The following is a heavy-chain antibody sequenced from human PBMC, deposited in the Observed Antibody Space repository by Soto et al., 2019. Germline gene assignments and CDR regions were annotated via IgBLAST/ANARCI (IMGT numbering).Heavy chain of an antibody. CDR2: IYYSGST. V-gene: IGHV4-31*03. CDR1: GGSISSGRYY. Sequence: PSETLSLTCTVSGGSISSGRYYWSWIRQHPGKRKERIGYIYYSGSTYYNPSLKSRVTISVDTSKNQFYLKLSSVTAADTAVYYCARGIYLRCGYDFSRPLVPRHYYSYMDVWGKGIRVTVS. CDR3: ARGIYLRCGYDFSRPLVPRHYYSYMDV. D-gene: IGHD5-12*01. J-gene: IGHJ6*03.